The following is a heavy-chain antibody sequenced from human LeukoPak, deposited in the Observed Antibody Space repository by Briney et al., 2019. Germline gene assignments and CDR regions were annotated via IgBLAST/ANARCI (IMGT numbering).Heavy chain of an antibody. V-gene: IGHV3-23*01. J-gene: IGHJ4*02. Sequence: GGSLRLSCAASGFTFSSYAMSWVRQAPGKGLEWGSAISGSGGSTYYADSVKGRFTISRDNSKNTLYLQMNSLRAEDTAVYYCAKDVDYDPYSFDSWGQGTLVTVSS. CDR3: AKDVDYDPYSFDS. D-gene: IGHD3-22*01. CDR1: GFTFSSYA. CDR2: ISGSGGST.